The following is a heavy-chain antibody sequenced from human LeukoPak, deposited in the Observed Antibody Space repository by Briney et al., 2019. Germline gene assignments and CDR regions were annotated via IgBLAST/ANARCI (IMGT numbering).Heavy chain of an antibody. Sequence: GASVKVSCKASGYTFTGYYMHWVRQAPGQGLEWMGWINPNSGGTNYAQKFQGRVTMTRDTSISTAYMELSRLRSDDTAVYYCARVYCNSTSCYREYFDYWGQGTLVTVSS. CDR3: ARVYCNSTSCYREYFDY. J-gene: IGHJ4*02. D-gene: IGHD2-2*02. CDR1: GYTFTGYY. CDR2: INPNSGGT. V-gene: IGHV1-2*02.